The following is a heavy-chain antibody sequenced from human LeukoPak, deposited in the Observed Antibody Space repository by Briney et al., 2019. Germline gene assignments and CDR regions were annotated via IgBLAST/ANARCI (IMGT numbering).Heavy chain of an antibody. CDR3: ARGLDIVVVPAAIPQYYYYMDV. CDR2: IIPIFGTA. D-gene: IGHD2-2*02. J-gene: IGHJ6*03. V-gene: IGHV1-69*15. CDR1: GGTFSSYA. Sequence: SVKVSCKASGGTFSSYAISWVRQAPGQGLEWMGRIIPIFGTANYAQKFQGRVTITADESTSTAYMELSSLRSEDTAVYYCARGLDIVVVPAAIPQYYYYMDVWGKGTTVTVSS.